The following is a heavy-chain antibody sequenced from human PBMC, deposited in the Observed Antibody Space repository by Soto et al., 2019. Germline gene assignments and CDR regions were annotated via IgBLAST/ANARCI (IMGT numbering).Heavy chain of an antibody. CDR1: GGSFSGYY. CDR2: INHSGST. CDR3: ARGGTVVTVTVNAPKEYYFDY. J-gene: IGHJ4*02. V-gene: IGHV4-34*01. Sequence: SETLSLTCAVYGGSFSGYYWSWIRQPPGKGLEWIGEINHSGSTNYNPSLKSRVTISVDTSKNQFSLKLSSVTAADTAVYYCARGGTVVTVTVNAPKEYYFDYWGQGTLVTVSS. D-gene: IGHD4-4*01.